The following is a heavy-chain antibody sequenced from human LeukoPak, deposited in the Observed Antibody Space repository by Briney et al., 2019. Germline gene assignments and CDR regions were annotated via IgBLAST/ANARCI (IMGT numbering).Heavy chain of an antibody. Sequence: GGSLRLSCVASGFTFTKAWMSWVRQAPGKGLEWIARIKDGGGTTDYAAPVKGRFTISRDDSRNTVSLQMNSLNTEDIGVYYCTTDLGAYGDYLRNWGQGSLVTVPS. CDR1: GFTFTKAW. CDR2: IKDGGGTT. D-gene: IGHD4-17*01. V-gene: IGHV3-15*01. CDR3: TTDLGAYGDYLRN. J-gene: IGHJ1*01.